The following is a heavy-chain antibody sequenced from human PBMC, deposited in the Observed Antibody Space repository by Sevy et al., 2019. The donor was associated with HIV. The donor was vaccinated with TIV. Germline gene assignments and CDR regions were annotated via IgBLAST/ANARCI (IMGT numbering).Heavy chain of an antibody. D-gene: IGHD6-6*01. CDR1: GFTFDDYG. CDR3: ARELDAYSSSCGGDY. Sequence: GGSLRLSCAASGFTFDDYGMSWVRQAPGKGLEWVSGINWNGGSTGYADSVKGRFTISRDNAKNSLYLQMNSLRAEDTALYYCARELDAYSSSCGGDYWGQGTLVTVSS. V-gene: IGHV3-20*04. CDR2: INWNGGST. J-gene: IGHJ4*02.